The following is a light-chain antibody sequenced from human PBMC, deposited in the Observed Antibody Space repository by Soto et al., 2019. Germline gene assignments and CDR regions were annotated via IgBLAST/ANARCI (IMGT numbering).Light chain of an antibody. Sequence: QSVLTQPPSVSGAPGQRVTISCTGSSSNIGAGYDVHWYQQLPGTAPKLLIYNNNNRPSGVPDRFSGSKSGTSASLAITGLQAEDEADYHCQFYDSSLSGYVFGTGTKVTVL. CDR1: SSNIGAGYD. V-gene: IGLV1-40*01. CDR2: NNN. CDR3: QFYDSSLSGYV. J-gene: IGLJ1*01.